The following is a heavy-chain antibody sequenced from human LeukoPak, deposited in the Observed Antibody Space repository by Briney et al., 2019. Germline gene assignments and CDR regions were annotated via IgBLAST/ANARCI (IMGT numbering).Heavy chain of an antibody. CDR3: ARDAEGFSTGWSRGGFDY. Sequence: PGGSLRLSCEASGFTFTNYGMHWVRQAPGKGLQWVAVMWYDGTSNYYVDSVRGRFTISRDNSKNTLYLQMNTLRAEDTAVYYCARDAEGFSTGWSRGGFDYWGQGILVTVSS. V-gene: IGHV3-33*01. J-gene: IGHJ4*02. D-gene: IGHD6-19*01. CDR1: GFTFTNYG. CDR2: MWYDGTSN.